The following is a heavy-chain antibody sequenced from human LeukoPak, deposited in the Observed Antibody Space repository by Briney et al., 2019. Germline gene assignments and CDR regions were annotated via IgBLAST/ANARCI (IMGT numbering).Heavy chain of an antibody. D-gene: IGHD5-24*01. V-gene: IGHV1-46*01. CDR2: INPSGGST. Sequence: ASMKGSCNASGHTSTNYYIHSARQAPGQGLEWMGRINPSGGSTTYAQQFQVRVTMTSDTSTTTVYMELSSLRSEDTTLYYCARVVATKNFDYWGQGTLVTVSS. J-gene: IGHJ4*02. CDR3: ARVVATKNFDY. CDR1: GHTSTNYY.